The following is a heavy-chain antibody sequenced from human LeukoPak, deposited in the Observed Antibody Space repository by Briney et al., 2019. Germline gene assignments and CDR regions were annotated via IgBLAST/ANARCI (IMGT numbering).Heavy chain of an antibody. D-gene: IGHD4-17*01. V-gene: IGHV3-74*01. CDR1: GFTFSSYR. CDR2: INSDGSST. CDR3: ARYGDPPVNYAFDI. Sequence: AGGSLRLSCAASGFTFSSYRMHWVRQAPGKGLVWVSRINSDGSSTSYADSVKGRFTISRDNAKNTLYLQMNSLRAEDTAVYYFARYGDPPVNYAFDIWGQGTMVTVSS. J-gene: IGHJ3*02.